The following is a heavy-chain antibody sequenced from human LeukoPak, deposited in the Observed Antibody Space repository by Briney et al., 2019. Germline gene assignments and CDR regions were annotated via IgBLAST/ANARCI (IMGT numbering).Heavy chain of an antibody. CDR1: GFTFSSYA. Sequence: GRSLRLSCAASGFTFSSYAMTWVRQAPGKGLEWVSILSGSGGSTYYADSVKGRFTISRDNSKNTLYLQMNSLRVEDTAIYYCAKERWLQPGGYFDYWGQGTLVTVSS. V-gene: IGHV3-23*01. J-gene: IGHJ4*02. D-gene: IGHD5-24*01. CDR2: LSGSGGST. CDR3: AKERWLQPGGYFDY.